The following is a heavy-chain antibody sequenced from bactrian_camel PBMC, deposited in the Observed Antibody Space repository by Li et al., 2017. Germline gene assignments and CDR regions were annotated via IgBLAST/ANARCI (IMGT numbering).Heavy chain of an antibody. CDR2: VNRAGTTT. V-gene: IGHV3S40*01. CDR3: TSDEYLY. J-gene: IGHJ4*01. Sequence: DVQLVESGGGLVQPGGSLRLSCVASGFTFSSYYMNWVRQGPEKGLEWVSTVNRAGTTTYYGDSVKGRFICSRDNAKNTVYLQMNSLKSDDTAMYYCTSDEYLYWGQGTQVTVS. CDR1: GFTFSSYY.